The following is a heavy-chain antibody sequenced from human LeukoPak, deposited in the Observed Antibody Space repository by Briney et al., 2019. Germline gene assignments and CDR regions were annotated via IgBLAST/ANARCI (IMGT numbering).Heavy chain of an antibody. J-gene: IGHJ4*02. CDR3: AKDPTYYYDSSTNY. V-gene: IGHV3-23*01. Sequence: PGGSLRLSCAASGFTFNSYAMSWVRQAPGKGLEWVSAISGSGGSTYYADSVKGRFTISRDNSKNTLYLQMNSLRAEDTAVYYCAKDPTYYYDSSTNYWGQGTLVTVSS. CDR1: GFTFNSYA. D-gene: IGHD3-22*01. CDR2: ISGSGGST.